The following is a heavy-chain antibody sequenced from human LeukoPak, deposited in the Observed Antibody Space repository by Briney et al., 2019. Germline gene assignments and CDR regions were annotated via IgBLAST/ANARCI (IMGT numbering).Heavy chain of an antibody. Sequence: PSETLSLTCTVSGASISGCGYYWGWIRQPPGKGLEWIGSIYSSGSTYYNASLQSRVTISIETSKNQISLRLNSVTAADTAMYYCAKSGGYGLIDYWGQGTLVTVSS. J-gene: IGHJ4*02. CDR2: IYSSGST. CDR1: GASISGCGYY. D-gene: IGHD1-26*01. CDR3: AKSGGYGLIDY. V-gene: IGHV4-39*01.